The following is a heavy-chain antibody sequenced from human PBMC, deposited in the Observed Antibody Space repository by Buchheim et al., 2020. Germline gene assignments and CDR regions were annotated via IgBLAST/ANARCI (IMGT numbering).Heavy chain of an antibody. V-gene: IGHV3-23*01. CDR2: IGGGGVNT. Sequence: EVQLLESGGGLVQPGGSLRLSCAASGFTFDNYAMTWVRQAPGKGLEWVSTIGGGGVNTFYADSVKGRFTVSRDNSKNPLYLQMNSLRAEDTATFYCAKSMGLTAGARGFDYWGQGTL. CDR1: GFTFDNYA. D-gene: IGHD1-26*01. CDR3: AKSMGLTAGARGFDY. J-gene: IGHJ4*02.